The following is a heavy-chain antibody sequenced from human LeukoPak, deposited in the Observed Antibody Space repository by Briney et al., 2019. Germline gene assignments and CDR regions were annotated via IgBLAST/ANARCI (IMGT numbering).Heavy chain of an antibody. Sequence: GGSLRLSCAASGFRFDDYAMQWVGQAPGKGLEWVSLISADGFITHYADSLKGRLTISRDNSKNSLYLQMNSLITEDTAVYYCAKDKGSSHAFSSGMDVWGQGTTVTVSS. V-gene: IGHV3-43*02. J-gene: IGHJ6*02. CDR3: AKDKGSSHAFSSGMDV. CDR2: ISADGFIT. CDR1: GFRFDDYA. D-gene: IGHD2/OR15-2a*01.